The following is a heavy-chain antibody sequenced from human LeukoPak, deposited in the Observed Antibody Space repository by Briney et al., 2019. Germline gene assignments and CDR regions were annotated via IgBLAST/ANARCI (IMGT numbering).Heavy chain of an antibody. CDR2: ISSSSSHT. Sequence: LSLTCAVYGGSFSGYYWSWIRQAPGKGLEWVSYISSSSSHTNYADSVNGRFTISRDNAKNSLYLQMNSLRAEDTAVYYCARDRDSILTGSDYWGQGTLITVSS. D-gene: IGHD3-9*01. CDR1: GGSFSGYY. J-gene: IGHJ4*02. V-gene: IGHV3-11*05. CDR3: ARDRDSILTGSDY.